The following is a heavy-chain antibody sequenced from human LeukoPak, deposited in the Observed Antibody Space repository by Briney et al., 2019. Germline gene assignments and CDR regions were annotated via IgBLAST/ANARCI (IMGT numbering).Heavy chain of an antibody. CDR3: AREMRDILTGYYPYFDY. J-gene: IGHJ4*02. Sequence: PGRSLRLSCAASGFTFSSYGMHWVRQAPGKGLEWVAVISYDGSNKYYADSVKGRFTISRDNSKNTLYLQMNSLRAEDTAVYYCAREMRDILTGYYPYFDYWGQGTLVTVSS. D-gene: IGHD3-9*01. CDR1: GFTFSSYG. CDR2: ISYDGSNK. V-gene: IGHV3-30*03.